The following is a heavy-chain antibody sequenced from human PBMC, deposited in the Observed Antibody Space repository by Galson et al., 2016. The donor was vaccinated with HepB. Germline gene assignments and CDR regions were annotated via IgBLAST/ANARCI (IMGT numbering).Heavy chain of an antibody. CDR2: INQDGSKI. Sequence: SLRLSCAASGFTFNNYWMTWVRQAPGKGLEWVANINQDGSKINYMDSVKGRFTISRDNAKNSLCLQMSSLRAEDTAVYYCARDDSHYSCAWYDAFDIWGQGTRVTVSS. J-gene: IGHJ3*02. V-gene: IGHV3-7*01. CDR1: GFTFNNYW. D-gene: IGHD6-19*01. CDR3: ARDDSHYSCAWYDAFDI.